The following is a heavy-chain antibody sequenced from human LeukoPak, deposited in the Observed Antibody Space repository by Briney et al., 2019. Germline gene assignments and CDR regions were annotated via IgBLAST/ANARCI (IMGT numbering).Heavy chain of an antibody. CDR1: GGSVSSVTYY. D-gene: IGHD3-10*01. CDR2: IYNSGST. V-gene: IGHV4-61*01. CDR3: ASRTKLYSGSGSPGDAFEI. J-gene: IGHJ3*02. Sequence: PSETLSPTCTVSGGSVSSVTYYWSWIRQPPGKGLEWIGYIYNSGSTNYNPSLKSRVTISVDTSKNKFSLKLTSVTAADTAVYYCASRTKLYSGSGSPGDAFEIWGQGTMVTVSS.